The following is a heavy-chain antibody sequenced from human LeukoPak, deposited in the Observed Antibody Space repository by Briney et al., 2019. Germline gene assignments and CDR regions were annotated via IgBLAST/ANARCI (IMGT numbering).Heavy chain of an antibody. CDR1: GFTFSSYA. J-gene: IGHJ4*02. CDR3: AREDSDIVVVVAALADY. Sequence: PGGSLRLSCAASGFTFSSYAMHWVRQAPGKGLEWVAVISYDGSNKYYADSVKGRFTISRGNSKNTLYLQMNSLRAEDTAVYYCAREDSDIVVVVAALADYWGQGTLVTVSS. CDR2: ISYDGSNK. D-gene: IGHD2-15*01. V-gene: IGHV3-30*01.